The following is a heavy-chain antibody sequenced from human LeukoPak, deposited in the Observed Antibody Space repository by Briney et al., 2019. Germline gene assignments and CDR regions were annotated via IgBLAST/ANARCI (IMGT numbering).Heavy chain of an antibody. D-gene: IGHD5-24*01. CDR1: VYTFTSYA. Sequence: ASVKVSCKASVYTFTSYAIHWVRQAPGQGLEWMGWITPSGGTNYPQKLQGRVAITWHTSITTAYMDLSRLTSDDTAVYYCARDRYGDGFAHLDYWGQGALVTVSS. J-gene: IGHJ4*02. V-gene: IGHV1-2*02. CDR2: ITPSGGT. CDR3: ARDRYGDGFAHLDY.